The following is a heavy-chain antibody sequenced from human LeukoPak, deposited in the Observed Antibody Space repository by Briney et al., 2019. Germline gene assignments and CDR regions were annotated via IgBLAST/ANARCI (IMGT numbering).Heavy chain of an antibody. CDR3: AKDRGGGFDY. CDR1: GFTFSSHA. Sequence: PGGSLRLSCVASGFTFSSHAMSWARQAPGKGLEWVSAITDTGTTTKYADSVKGRFTISRDNSKNTLYLQMSSLRAEDTAVYYCAKDRGGGFDYWGQGTLVTVSS. CDR2: ITDTGTTT. J-gene: IGHJ4*02. V-gene: IGHV3-23*01. D-gene: IGHD2-15*01.